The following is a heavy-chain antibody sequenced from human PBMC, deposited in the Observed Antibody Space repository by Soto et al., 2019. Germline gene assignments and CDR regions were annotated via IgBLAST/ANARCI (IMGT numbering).Heavy chain of an antibody. CDR1: GYTFSSYS. Sequence: EVELVESGGGLGKPGGSLRLSCAASGYTFSSYSMNWVRQAPGKGLEWVSSISSSSSYIYYADSVKGRFTISRDNAKNSLYLQLNSLRAEDTAVYYCARLTAYDSSCYYCDWGQGTLVTVSS. V-gene: IGHV3-21*01. CDR3: ARLTAYDSSCYYCD. J-gene: IGHJ4*02. CDR2: ISSSSSYI. D-gene: IGHD3-22*01.